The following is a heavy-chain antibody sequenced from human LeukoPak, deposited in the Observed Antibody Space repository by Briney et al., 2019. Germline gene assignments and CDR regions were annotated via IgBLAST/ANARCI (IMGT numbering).Heavy chain of an antibody. J-gene: IGHJ4*02. CDR2: IHPSGST. Sequence: GSLRLSCAASGFTFSDHYMDWVRQAPGKGLEWIGYIHPSGSTNYNPSLKSRVTISVDTSRNQFSLNLRSVTAADTAVYYCARRNYGDYDHYFDYWGQGILVTVSS. CDR3: ARRNYGDYDHYFDY. D-gene: IGHD4-17*01. CDR1: GFTFSDHY. V-gene: IGHV4-59*08.